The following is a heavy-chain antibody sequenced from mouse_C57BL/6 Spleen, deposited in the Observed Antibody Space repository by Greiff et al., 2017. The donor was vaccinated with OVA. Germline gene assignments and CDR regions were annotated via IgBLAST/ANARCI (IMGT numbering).Heavy chain of an antibody. J-gene: IGHJ4*01. V-gene: IGHV5-17*01. CDR1: GFTFSDYG. CDR2: ISSGSSTI. CDR3: ARLYKGYAMDY. D-gene: IGHD1-3*01. Sequence: EVHLVESGGGLVKPGGSLKLSCAASGFTFSDYGMHWVRQAPEKGLEWVAYISSGSSTIYYADTVKGRFTISRDNAKNTLFLQMTSLWSEDTAMYYCARLYKGYAMDYWGQGTSVTVSS.